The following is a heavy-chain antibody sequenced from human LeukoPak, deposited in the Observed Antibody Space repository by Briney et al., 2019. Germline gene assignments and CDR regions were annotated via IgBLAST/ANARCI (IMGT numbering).Heavy chain of an antibody. D-gene: IGHD1-26*01. CDR3: AREARVGGALQY. V-gene: IGHV3-74*03. CDR2: INPDGSIR. J-gene: IGHJ4*02. CDR1: GLTFSTYW. Sequence: GGSLRLSCAASGLTFSTYWMHWVRQAPGKGLAWVARINPDGSIRTYANSVQGRVTISGDTAKDTLFLQMNSLRAEDTAVYYCAREARVGGALQYWGQGTPVTVSS.